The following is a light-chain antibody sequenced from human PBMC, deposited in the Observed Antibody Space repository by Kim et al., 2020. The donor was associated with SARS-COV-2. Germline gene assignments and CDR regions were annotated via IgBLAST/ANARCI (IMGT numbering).Light chain of an antibody. J-gene: IGKJ4*01. V-gene: IGKV1-27*01. CDR1: QAISNY. CDR3: QKYDRAPLT. Sequence: DIQMTQSPSSLSASVGDRVTITCRASQAISNYLAWYQQKPGKVPQVLIYAASTLQSGVPSRFSGSGSGTDFTLTINSLQPEDVATYYCQKYDRAPLTFGGGTKLEIK. CDR2: AAS.